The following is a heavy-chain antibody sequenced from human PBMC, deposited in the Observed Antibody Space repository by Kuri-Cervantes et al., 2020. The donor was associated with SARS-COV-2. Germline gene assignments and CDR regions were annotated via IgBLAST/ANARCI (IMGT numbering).Heavy chain of an antibody. J-gene: IGHJ4*02. CDR2: ISSSSSTI. CDR3: AGGKSRENPDVLDY. Sequence: GEALKISCAASGFTFSDYYMSWIRQAPGKGMEWVSYISSSSSTIYYADSVKGRFTISRDNAQNSLYLQMNRLRAVDTAVYYCAGGKSRENPDVLDYWGQGTLVTVSS. CDR1: GFTFSDYY. D-gene: IGHD5-24*01. V-gene: IGHV3-11*04.